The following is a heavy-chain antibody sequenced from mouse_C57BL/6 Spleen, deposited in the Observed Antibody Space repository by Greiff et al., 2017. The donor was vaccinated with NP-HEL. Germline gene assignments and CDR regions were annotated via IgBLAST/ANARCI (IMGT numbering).Heavy chain of an antibody. CDR1: GFSLTSYG. J-gene: IGHJ4*01. D-gene: IGHD1-1*01. CDR2: IWRGGST. CDR3: AKNGGSSPYYAMDY. V-gene: IGHV2-5*01. Sequence: VKLVESGPGLVQPSQSLSITCTVSGFSLTSYGVHWVRQSPGKGLEWLGVIWRGGSTDYNAAFMSRLSITKDNSKSQVFFKMNSLQADDTAIYYCAKNGGSSPYYAMDYWGQGTSVTVSS.